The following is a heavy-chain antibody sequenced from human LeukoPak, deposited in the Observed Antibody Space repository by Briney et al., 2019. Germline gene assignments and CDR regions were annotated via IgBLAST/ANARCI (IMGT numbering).Heavy chain of an antibody. D-gene: IGHD5-18*01. Sequence: GRSLRLSCAASGFTFSSYGMNWVRQTPGKGLEWVAVISYDGSNNYYTDSVKGRLTISRDNSKNTLYLQMNSLRAEDTAVYYCARGGRYSPFDYWGQGTLVTVSS. V-gene: IGHV3-30*03. CDR2: ISYDGSNN. J-gene: IGHJ4*02. CDR3: ARGGRYSPFDY. CDR1: GFTFSSYG.